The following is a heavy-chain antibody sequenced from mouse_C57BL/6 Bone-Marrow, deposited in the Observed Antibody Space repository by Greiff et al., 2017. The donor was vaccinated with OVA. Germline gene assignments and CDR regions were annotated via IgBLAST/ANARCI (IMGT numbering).Heavy chain of an antibody. CDR2: IDPENGDT. CDR3: TSYGNFDY. D-gene: IGHD2-1*01. V-gene: IGHV14-4*01. CDR1: GFNIKDDY. J-gene: IGHJ2*01. Sequence: EVKLQESGAELVRPGASVKLSCTASGFNIKDDYMHWVKQRPEQGLEWIGWIDPENGDTEYASKFQGKATITADTSSNTAYLQLSSLTSEDTAFYYCTSYGNFDYRGQGTTRTGSS.